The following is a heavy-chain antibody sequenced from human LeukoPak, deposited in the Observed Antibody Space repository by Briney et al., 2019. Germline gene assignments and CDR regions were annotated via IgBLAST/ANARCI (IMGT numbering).Heavy chain of an antibody. CDR1: GYSISSGYY. D-gene: IGHD2-2*01. Sequence: SETLSLTCAVSGYSISSGYYWGWVRQPPGKGLEWIETIYHTGSTHYNPSLKSRVTISVETFKNQFSLKMSSVTAADTAVYYCARHPPQYCSGTSCYDYWGQGTLVTVSS. J-gene: IGHJ4*02. CDR2: IYHTGST. V-gene: IGHV4-38-2*01. CDR3: ARHPPQYCSGTSCYDY.